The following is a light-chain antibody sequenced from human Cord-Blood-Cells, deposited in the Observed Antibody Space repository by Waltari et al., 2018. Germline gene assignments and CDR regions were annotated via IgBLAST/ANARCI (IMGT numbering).Light chain of an antibody. J-gene: IGLJ3*02. CDR3: SSYTSSSTLV. CDR1: SSDVGGYNY. V-gene: IGLV2-14*03. CDR2: DVS. Sequence: QSALTQPASVSGSPGQSITISCTGTSSDVGGYNYFSWYQRHPGKAPKLMIYDVSNRPSGVSKRFSGSKSGNTASLTISGLQAEDEADYYCSSYTSSSTLVFGGGTKLTVL.